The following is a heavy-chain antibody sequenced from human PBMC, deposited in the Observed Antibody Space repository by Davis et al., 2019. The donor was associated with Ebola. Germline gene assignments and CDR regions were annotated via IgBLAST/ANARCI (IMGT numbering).Heavy chain of an antibody. CDR1: GYTFTSYG. V-gene: IGHV1-18*01. Sequence: AASVKVSCKASGYTFTSYGISWVRQAPGQGLEWMGWISPSNGNTNYAQKLQGRVTMTTDTSTSTAYMELRSLRSDDTAVYYCARDTTISNYPYYYYGMDVWGQGTTVTVSS. J-gene: IGHJ6*02. CDR3: ARDTTISNYPYYYYGMDV. CDR2: ISPSNGNT. D-gene: IGHD4-11*01.